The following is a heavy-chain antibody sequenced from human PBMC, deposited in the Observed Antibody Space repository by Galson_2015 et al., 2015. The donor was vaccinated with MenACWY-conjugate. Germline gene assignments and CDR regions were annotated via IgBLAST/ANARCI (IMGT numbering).Heavy chain of an antibody. D-gene: IGHD4-23*01. CDR1: GYTLTELS. V-gene: IGHV1-24*01. Sequence: SVKVSCKVSGYTLTELSMHWVRQAPGKGLEWMGGFDPEDGETIYAQKSQGRVTMTEDTSTDTAYMELSSLRSEDAAVYYCATAGSTVVTPPGNDDAFDIWGQGTMVTVSS. CDR3: ATAGSTVVTPPGNDDAFDI. J-gene: IGHJ3*02. CDR2: FDPEDGET.